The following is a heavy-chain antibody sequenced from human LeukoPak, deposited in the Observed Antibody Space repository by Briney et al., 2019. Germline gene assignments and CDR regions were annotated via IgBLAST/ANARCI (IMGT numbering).Heavy chain of an antibody. D-gene: IGHD4-17*01. J-gene: IGHJ6*03. V-gene: IGHV1-69*13. CDR3: ARVPYGDYVGTYYYYYYYMDV. Sequence: ASVKVSCKASGGTFSSYAISWVRQAPGQGLEWMGGIIPIFGTANYAQKFQGRVTITADESTSTAYMELSSLRSEDTAVYYCARVPYGDYVGTYYYYYYYMDVWDKGTTVTVSS. CDR2: IIPIFGTA. CDR1: GGTFSSYA.